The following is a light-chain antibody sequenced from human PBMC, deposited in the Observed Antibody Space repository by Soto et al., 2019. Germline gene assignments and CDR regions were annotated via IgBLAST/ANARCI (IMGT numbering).Light chain of an antibody. CDR3: SSYTAFTTYV. CDR1: NSDGGAYRY. J-gene: IGLJ1*01. V-gene: IGLV2-14*03. CDR2: DVG. Sequence: QSVLTQPASVSGSPGQSITISCTGTNSDGGAYRYVSWYQQYPGKAPKLLIYDVGARPSGISDRFSGSKSGNTASLTISGLQAEDEADYSCSSYTAFTTYVFGSGTKVTVL.